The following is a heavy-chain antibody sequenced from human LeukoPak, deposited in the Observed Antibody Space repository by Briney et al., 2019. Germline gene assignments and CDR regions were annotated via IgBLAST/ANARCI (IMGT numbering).Heavy chain of an antibody. CDR1: RFTFSNAW. CDR2: IKSKTHGRTT. J-gene: IGHJ4*02. Sequence: GGSLRLSCAASRFTFSNAWMSWVRQAPGKGLEWVGRIKSKTHGRTTDYSAPVKGRFIISRDDSKNTLYLQMNSLKTEDTAVYYCRSGIDYWGQGTLVTVSS. V-gene: IGHV3-15*01. CDR3: RSGIDY.